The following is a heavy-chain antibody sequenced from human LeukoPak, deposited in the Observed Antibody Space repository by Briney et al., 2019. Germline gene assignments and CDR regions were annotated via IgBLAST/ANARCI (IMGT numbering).Heavy chain of an antibody. J-gene: IGHJ4*02. V-gene: IGHV4-61*02. Sequence: SETLSLTCSVSGGSITSGYYYWSWIRQSPEKGLEWFGRMYRTGTTNYNPSLKSRVTMSRDTSKNQFSLNLSSVTAADTAVYYCARDLTGAFDYWGQGTLVTVSS. D-gene: IGHD3-9*01. CDR2: MYRTGTT. CDR1: GGSITSGYYY. CDR3: ARDLTGAFDY.